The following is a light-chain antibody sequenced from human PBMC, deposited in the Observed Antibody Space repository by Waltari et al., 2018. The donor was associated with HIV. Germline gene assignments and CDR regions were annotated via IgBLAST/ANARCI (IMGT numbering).Light chain of an antibody. CDR3: ATWDDSLNGVV. Sequence: QSVLTQPPSASGTPGQRVTISCSGSSSNIGSNTVNWYQHLPGTAPKVLIYSNNQRPSEVPDRFSGSKFGTSVSLAISGLQSEDEADYYCATWDDSLNGVVFGGGTKLTV. V-gene: IGLV1-44*01. CDR2: SNN. J-gene: IGLJ2*01. CDR1: SSNIGSNT.